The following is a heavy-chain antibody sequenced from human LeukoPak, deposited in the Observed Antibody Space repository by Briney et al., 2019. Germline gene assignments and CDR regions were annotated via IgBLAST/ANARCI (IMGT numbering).Heavy chain of an antibody. CDR1: GASITSGGYY. D-gene: IGHD3-22*01. J-gene: IGHJ1*01. Sequence: PSETLSLTCSVSGASITSGGYYWSWIRQPAGKGLEWLGRIYTTGDTNYNPSLKGRLSISLDMSKNHFSLRLSFVTAADTAVYYCAREWDEGGYYHVWGQGSLVTVSS. V-gene: IGHV4-61*02. CDR2: IYTTGDT. CDR3: AREWDEGGYYHV.